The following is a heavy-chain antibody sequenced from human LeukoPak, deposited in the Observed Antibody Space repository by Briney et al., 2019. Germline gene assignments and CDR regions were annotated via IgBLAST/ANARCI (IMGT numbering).Heavy chain of an antibody. J-gene: IGHJ4*02. CDR2: IYTSGST. CDR3: ARVRVAVAGTGGYYFDY. CDR1: GGSISTYY. Sequence: PSETLSLTCTVSGGSISTYYWSWIRQPAGKGLEWIGRIYTSGSTNYNPSLKSRVTMSVDTSKNQFSLKLSSVTAADTAVYYCARVRVAVAGTGGYYFDYWGQGTLATVSS. D-gene: IGHD6-19*01. V-gene: IGHV4-4*07.